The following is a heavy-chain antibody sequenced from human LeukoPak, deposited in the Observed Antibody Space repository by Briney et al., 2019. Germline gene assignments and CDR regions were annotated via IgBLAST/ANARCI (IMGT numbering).Heavy chain of an antibody. D-gene: IGHD3/OR15-3a*01. Sequence: ASVKVSCKASGYTFTGYYMHWVRQAPGQGLEWMGWINPNSGGKNYAQKFQGRVTMTRDTSISTAYMELSRLRSDDTAVYYCARDLFGHYMDVWGKGTTVTVSS. CDR3: ARDLFGHYMDV. CDR2: INPNSGGK. V-gene: IGHV1-2*02. CDR1: GYTFTGYY. J-gene: IGHJ6*03.